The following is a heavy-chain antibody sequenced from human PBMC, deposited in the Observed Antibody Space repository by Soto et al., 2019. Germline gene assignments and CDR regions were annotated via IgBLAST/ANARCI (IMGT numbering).Heavy chain of an antibody. CDR2: IYPDDSDI. J-gene: IGHJ6*02. D-gene: IGHD2-21*02. CDR1: GYFFTNYW. Sequence: GESLKISCKGSGYFFTNYWIAWVRQMPGKGLEWMGIIYPDDSDIRYSPSFQGQVTISADKSIRTDNSITTAYLQWSSLKASDTAIYYCARRRGVGDSLGMDVWGQGTTVTVSS. V-gene: IGHV5-51*01. CDR3: ARRRGVGDSLGMDV.